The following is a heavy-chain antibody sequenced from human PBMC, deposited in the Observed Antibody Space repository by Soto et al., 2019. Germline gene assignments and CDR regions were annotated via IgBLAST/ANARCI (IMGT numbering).Heavy chain of an antibody. V-gene: IGHV3-21*01. CDR3: ARDQPGYSYGYGLGY. CDR1: GFTFSSYS. J-gene: IGHJ4*02. D-gene: IGHD5-18*01. CDR2: ISSSSSYI. Sequence: GGSLRLSCAASGFTFSSYSMNWVRQAPGKGLEWVSSISSSSSYIYYADSVKGRFTISRDNAKNSLYLQMNSLRAGDTAVYYCARDQPGYSYGYGLGYWGQGTLVTVSS.